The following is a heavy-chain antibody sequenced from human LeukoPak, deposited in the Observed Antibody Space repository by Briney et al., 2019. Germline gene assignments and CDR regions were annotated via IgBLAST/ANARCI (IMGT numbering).Heavy chain of an antibody. J-gene: IGHJ4*02. CDR1: GGSISSSSYY. CDR2: IYYSGST. D-gene: IGHD3-22*01. CDR3: AREGAAYDSSGYNIGDYFDY. V-gene: IGHV4-39*07. Sequence: SETLSLTCTVSGGSISSSSYYWGWIRQPPGKGLEWIGSIYYSGSTYYNPSLKSRVTISVDTSKNQFSLKLSSVTAADTAVYYCAREGAAYDSSGYNIGDYFDYWGQGTLVTVSS.